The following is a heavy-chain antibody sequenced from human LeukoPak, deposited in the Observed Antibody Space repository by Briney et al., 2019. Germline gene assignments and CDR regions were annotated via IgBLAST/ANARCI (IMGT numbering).Heavy chain of an antibody. J-gene: IGHJ4*02. CDR3: GMGYSYGPFDY. V-gene: IGHV3-49*04. D-gene: IGHD5-18*01. CDR1: GFTFGDYA. CDR2: IRSKAYGGTT. Sequence: PGRSLRLSCTASGFTFGDYAMSWVRQAPGKGLEWVGFIRSKAYGGTTEYGASVKGRFTISRDDSKSIAYLQMNSLKAEDTAVYYCGMGYSYGPFDYWGQGTLVTVSS.